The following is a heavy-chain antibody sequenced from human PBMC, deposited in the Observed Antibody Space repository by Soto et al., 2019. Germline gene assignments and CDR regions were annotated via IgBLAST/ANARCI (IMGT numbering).Heavy chain of an antibody. CDR3: ARGVSARVAY. Sequence: QVQLVQSGAEVREPGASVKVSCKASGYSFTSLDINWVRQTAGQGLEWMGWMQPSTGRTGYAQKFQGRVTMTRDTSINTAYMELTTLTSDDTAFYYCARGVSARVAYWGQGTLVTVSS. CDR2: MQPSTGRT. CDR1: GYSFTSLD. V-gene: IGHV1-8*01. D-gene: IGHD6-19*01. J-gene: IGHJ4*02.